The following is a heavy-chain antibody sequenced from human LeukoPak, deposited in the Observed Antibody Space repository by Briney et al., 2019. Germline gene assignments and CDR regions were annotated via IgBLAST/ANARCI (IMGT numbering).Heavy chain of an antibody. V-gene: IGHV3-23*01. J-gene: IGHJ4*02. Sequence: GGSPRLSCAASGFTFSSYAMSWVRQAPGKGLEWVSAISGSGGSTYYADSVKGRFTISRDNSKNTLYLQMNSLRAEDTAVYYCAKDSLPSGSYYNGSNWGQGTLVTVSS. CDR1: GFTFSSYA. D-gene: IGHD3-10*01. CDR2: ISGSGGST. CDR3: AKDSLPSGSYYNGSN.